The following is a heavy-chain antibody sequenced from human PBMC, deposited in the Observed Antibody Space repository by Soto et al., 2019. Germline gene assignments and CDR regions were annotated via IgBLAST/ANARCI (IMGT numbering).Heavy chain of an antibody. CDR2: ITPMFGTA. J-gene: IGHJ2*01. V-gene: IGHV1-69*12. Sequence: QVQLVQSGAEVKKPGSSVKVSCKASGGTFSRYAISWVRQAPGQGLEWMGGITPMFGTANYAQKFLGRVTISADESTSTVHMELRRLRSEDTAVHYCAQTLGSAVAGPGRFDLWGRGTLVIVSS. CDR1: GGTFSRYA. CDR3: AQTLGSAVAGPGRFDL. D-gene: IGHD6-19*01.